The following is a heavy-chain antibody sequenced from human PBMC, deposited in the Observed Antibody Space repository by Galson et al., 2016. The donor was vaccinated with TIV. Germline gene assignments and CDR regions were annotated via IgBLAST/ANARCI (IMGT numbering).Heavy chain of an antibody. D-gene: IGHD3-10*01. CDR3: ARGRGEI. CDR2: IRSKPYGGTA. V-gene: IGHV3-49*03. Sequence: SLRLSCAVSGFRFGDNAISWFRQTPEKGLEWVGFIRSKPYGGTAEYAASVRGRFTISRDDSRSTADLQMDSLKSEDTAVYYCARGRGEIWGPGTLVTVSS. J-gene: IGHJ4*02. CDR1: GFRFGDNA.